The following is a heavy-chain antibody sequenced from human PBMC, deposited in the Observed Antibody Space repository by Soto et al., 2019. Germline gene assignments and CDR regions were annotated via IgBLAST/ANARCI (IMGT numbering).Heavy chain of an antibody. Sequence: ASVKVSCKASGYTFTSYYMHWVRQAPGQGLEWMGIINPSGGSTSYAQKFQGRVAMTKDSSITTVYMELSNLSPDHTAVYYCGRGRSGEPVVFYWGQGILATVSS. J-gene: IGHJ4*02. D-gene: IGHD1-26*01. V-gene: IGHV1-46*01. CDR2: INPSGGST. CDR3: GRGRSGEPVVFY. CDR1: GYTFTSYY.